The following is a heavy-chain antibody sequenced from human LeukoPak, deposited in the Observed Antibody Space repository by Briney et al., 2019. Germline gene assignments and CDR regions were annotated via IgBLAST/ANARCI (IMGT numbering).Heavy chain of an antibody. D-gene: IGHD3-10*01. Sequence: GGSLRLSCAASGFTFSSYSMNCVRQAPGKGREWVSYISSSSTTIYYADSAKGRFTISRDNAKNSLYLQMNSLRDEDTAVYYCARGPRLWFGESYPWGQGTLVTVSS. CDR2: ISSSSTTI. J-gene: IGHJ5*02. CDR1: GFTFSSYS. V-gene: IGHV3-48*02. CDR3: ARGPRLWFGESYP.